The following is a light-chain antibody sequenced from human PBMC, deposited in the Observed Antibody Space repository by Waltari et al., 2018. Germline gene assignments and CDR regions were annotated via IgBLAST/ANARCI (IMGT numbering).Light chain of an antibody. CDR1: DIGSQT. V-gene: IGLV3-21*04. CDR3: QVWDSSNDHPVV. J-gene: IGLJ2*01. CDR2: YDS. Sequence: SYVLPQPPSVSVAPGKTARVICGGNDIGSQTVPWYQQKPGQAPVVVISYDSDRPSGIPERFAGSNSGDTATLTIRRVEAGDEADYYCQVWDSSNDHPVVFGGGTKLTVL.